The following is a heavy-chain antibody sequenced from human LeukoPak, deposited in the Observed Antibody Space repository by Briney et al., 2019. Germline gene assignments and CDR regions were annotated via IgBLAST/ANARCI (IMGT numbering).Heavy chain of an antibody. Sequence: GGSLRLSCAASGFSFRSYSMNWVRQPPGKGLEWISYIGGGDRIYYADSMRGRFTISRDNAKNSVYLQMNSLRVEDTAVYYCVRGGQGRDDYFDYWGQGTLVTVSS. CDR2: IGGGDRI. CDR3: VRGGQGRDDYFDY. J-gene: IGHJ4*02. CDR1: GFSFRSYS. V-gene: IGHV3-48*04.